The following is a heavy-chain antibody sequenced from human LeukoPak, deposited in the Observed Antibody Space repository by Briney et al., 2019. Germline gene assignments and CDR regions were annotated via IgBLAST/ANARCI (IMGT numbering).Heavy chain of an antibody. CDR2: ISSNEGST. Sequence: GGSLRLSCAASGFTFSSYAMHWDRQAPGKGLEYVSAISSNEGSTYCTSSVKGRFTISRENSRNSLYLQMGRLRAADMAEYYCSRAAGDTGMVPADWGQGTLVTVSS. J-gene: IGHJ4*02. V-gene: IGHV3-64*01. CDR3: SRAAGDTGMVPAD. D-gene: IGHD5-18*01. CDR1: GFTFSSYA.